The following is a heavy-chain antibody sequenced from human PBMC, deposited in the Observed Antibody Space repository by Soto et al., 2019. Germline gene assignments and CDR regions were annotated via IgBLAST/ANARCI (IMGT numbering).Heavy chain of an antibody. CDR2: ISGSGGST. CDR1: GFTFSSYA. D-gene: IGHD4-4*01. V-gene: IGHV3-23*01. Sequence: GGSLRLSCAASGFTFSSYAMSWVRQAPGKGLEWVSAISGSGGSTYYADSVKGRFTISRDNPKNTLYLQMNSLRAEDTAVFYCAKGDNSNPYSFDYWGQGTLVPVSS. J-gene: IGHJ4*02. CDR3: AKGDNSNPYSFDY.